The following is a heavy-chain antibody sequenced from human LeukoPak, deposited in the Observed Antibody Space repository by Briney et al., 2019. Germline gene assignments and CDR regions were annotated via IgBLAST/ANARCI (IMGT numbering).Heavy chain of an antibody. V-gene: IGHV3-53*01. CDR2: IYSGGST. Sequence: AGSLSLSCAASGFTVSSNYMSWVRQAPGKGLEWVSVIYSGGSTYYADSVKGRFTISRDNSKNSLYLQMNSLRAEDTAVYYCARKLRLGELSLYPFGYWGQGTLATVSS. D-gene: IGHD3-16*02. J-gene: IGHJ4*02. CDR3: ARKLRLGELSLYPFGY. CDR1: GFTVSSNY.